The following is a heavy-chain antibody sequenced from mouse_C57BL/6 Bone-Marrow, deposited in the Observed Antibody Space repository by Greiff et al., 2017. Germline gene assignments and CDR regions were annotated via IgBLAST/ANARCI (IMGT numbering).Heavy chain of an antibody. J-gene: IGHJ3*01. V-gene: IGHV1-52*01. CDR3: AREGDGYYAWFAY. D-gene: IGHD2-3*01. CDR1: GYTFTSYW. CDR2: IDPSDSET. Sequence: VQLQQPGAELVRPGSSVKLSCKASGYTFTSYWMHWVKQRPIQGLEWIGNIDPSDSETHYNQKFKDKATLTVDKSSSTAYMQLSSLTSEASAVYYCAREGDGYYAWFAYWGQGTLVTVSA.